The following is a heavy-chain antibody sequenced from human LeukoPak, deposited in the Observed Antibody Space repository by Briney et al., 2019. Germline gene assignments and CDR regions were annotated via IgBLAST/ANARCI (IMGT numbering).Heavy chain of an antibody. V-gene: IGHV3-53*01. Sequence: GGSLRLSCAASGFTVSSNYMSWVRQAPGKGLEWVSVIYSGGSTYYADSVKGRFTISRDNSKNTLYLQMNSLRAEHTAVYYCVTEVSGSFPTWGQGTLVTVSS. CDR1: GFTVSSNY. CDR2: IYSGGST. J-gene: IGHJ4*02. D-gene: IGHD1-26*01. CDR3: VTEVSGSFPT.